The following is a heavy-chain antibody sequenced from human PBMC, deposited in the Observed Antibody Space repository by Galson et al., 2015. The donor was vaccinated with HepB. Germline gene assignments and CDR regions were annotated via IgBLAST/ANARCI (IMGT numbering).Heavy chain of an antibody. V-gene: IGHV3-30-3*01. CDR2: ISYDGSNK. CDR3: AGPVGVAEVDY. CDR1: GFTFSSYA. D-gene: IGHD6-19*01. Sequence: SLRLSCAASGFTFSSYAMHWVRQAPGKGLEWVAVISYDGSNKYYADSVKGRFTISRDNSKNTLYLQMNSLRAEDTAVYYCAGPVGVAEVDYWGQGTLVTVSS. J-gene: IGHJ4*02.